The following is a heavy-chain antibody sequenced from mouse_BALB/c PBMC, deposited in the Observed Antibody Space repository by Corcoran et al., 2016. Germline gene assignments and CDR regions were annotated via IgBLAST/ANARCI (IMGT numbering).Heavy chain of an antibody. J-gene: IGHJ2*01. D-gene: IGHD1-1*01. V-gene: IGHV1-18*01. CDR1: GYTFTDYI. CDR2: INPRSGGT. Sequence: EVLLRQSGRELVEPRASVKLTCKASGYTFTDYILDWVKQSHGKSREWSGDINPRSGGTIYNQTFKGRATFTVDKSSSTAYMELRSLTSEDTAVYYCARWGITTLDYWGQGTTVTVS. CDR3: ARWGITTLDY.